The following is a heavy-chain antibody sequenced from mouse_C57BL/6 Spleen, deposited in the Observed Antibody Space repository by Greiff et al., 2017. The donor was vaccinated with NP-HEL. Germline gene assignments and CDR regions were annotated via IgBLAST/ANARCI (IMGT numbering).Heavy chain of an antibody. J-gene: IGHJ1*03. D-gene: IGHD4-1*01. CDR2: IDPSDSYT. V-gene: IGHV1-69*01. CDR3: AREWGTGTGYFDV. Sequence: VQLQQPGAELVMPGASVKLSCKASGYTFTSYWMHWVKQRPGQGLEWIGEIDPSDSYTNYNQKFKGKSTLTVDKSSSTAYMQLSSLTSEDSAVYYCAREWGTGTGYFDVWGTGTTVTVSS. CDR1: GYTFTSYW.